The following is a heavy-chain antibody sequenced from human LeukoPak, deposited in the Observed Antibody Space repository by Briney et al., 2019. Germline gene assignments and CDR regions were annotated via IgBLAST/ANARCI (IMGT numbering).Heavy chain of an antibody. V-gene: IGHV3-23*01. CDR1: GFTFSTYD. CDR3: SKAVCSGIYYPYYFDY. J-gene: IGHJ4*02. D-gene: IGHD3-10*02. Sequence: GGSLRLSCAASGFTFSTYDMTWVRQAPGKGLEWVSAISSSGGSTFYEDSVKGGLTISRDNYKKKVFLQKSSLRAEDTAVYYCSKAVCSGIYYPYYFDYLGQGTLVTVSS. CDR2: ISSSGGST.